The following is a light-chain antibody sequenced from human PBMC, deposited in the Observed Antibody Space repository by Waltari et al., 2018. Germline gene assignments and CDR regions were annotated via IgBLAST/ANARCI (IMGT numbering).Light chain of an antibody. J-gene: IGLJ2*01. CDR2: KDT. CDR3: QSADRGLVFPDIV. V-gene: IGLV3-25*03. Sequence: SYALTQPPSVSVSPGQTARITCSGDALSQSFAHWYQQRPGQAPLVVIYKDTERPPGIPERFAGSSSGTTVTLTITGVQAEDEADYYCQSADRGLVFPDIVFGGGTRLTVL. CDR1: ALSQSF.